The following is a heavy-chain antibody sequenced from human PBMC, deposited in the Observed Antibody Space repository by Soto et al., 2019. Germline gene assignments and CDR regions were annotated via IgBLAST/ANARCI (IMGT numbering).Heavy chain of an antibody. Sequence: PGESLKISCKGSGCSFISYWISWVRQMPGKGLEWMGRIDPSDSYTNYSPSFQGHVTISADKSISTAYLQWSSLKASDTAMYYCASHRGYSYAQYYYYGMDVWGQGTTVTVSS. V-gene: IGHV5-10-1*01. CDR3: ASHRGYSYAQYYYYGMDV. D-gene: IGHD5-18*01. CDR2: IDPSDSYT. J-gene: IGHJ6*02. CDR1: GCSFISYW.